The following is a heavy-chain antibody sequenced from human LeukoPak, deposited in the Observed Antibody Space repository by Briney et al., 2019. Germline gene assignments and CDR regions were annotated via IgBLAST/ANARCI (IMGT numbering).Heavy chain of an antibody. J-gene: IGHJ4*02. CDR1: GYTFTGHY. CDR3: AKALSGSYFGD. D-gene: IGHD3-3*01. Sequence: VASVKVYCKASGYTFTGHYMHWVRQAPGQGPEWMGWIIPKNGGTHYAQKFQGRVTMTRDTSINTAYLEVTSLTSDDTAIYYCAKALSGSYFGDWGQGTLVTVSS. V-gene: IGHV1-2*02. CDR2: IIPKNGGT.